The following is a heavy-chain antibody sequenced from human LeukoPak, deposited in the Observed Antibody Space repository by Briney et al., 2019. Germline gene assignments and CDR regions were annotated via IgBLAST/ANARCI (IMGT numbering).Heavy chain of an antibody. J-gene: IGHJ4*02. V-gene: IGHV4-38-2*01. CDR2: IYHSGNT. CDR3: ARAIIAVAGVYYFDY. Sequence: SETLSLTCAVSGYSISSGYYWGWIRQPPGKGLEWIGSIYHSGNTYYNPSLKSRVTISVDTSKNQFSLKLSSVTAADTAVYYCARAIIAVAGVYYFDYWGQGTLVTVSS. D-gene: IGHD6-19*01. CDR1: GYSISSGYY.